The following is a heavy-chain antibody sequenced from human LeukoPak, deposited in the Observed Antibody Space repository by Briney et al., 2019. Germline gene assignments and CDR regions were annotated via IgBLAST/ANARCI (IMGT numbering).Heavy chain of an antibody. D-gene: IGHD3-16*01. CDR1: GITFSNYG. J-gene: IGHJ4*02. V-gene: IGHV3-23*01. CDR3: ARKTDHRAGGDY. Sequence: GGSLRLSCAASGITFSNYGMSWVRQAPGKGLEWVSSITTSGAGTTCVDSVKGRFTISRDNSKNTLYLQMNSLRAEDTAIYYCARKTDHRAGGDYWGQGTLVTVSS. CDR2: ITTSGAGT.